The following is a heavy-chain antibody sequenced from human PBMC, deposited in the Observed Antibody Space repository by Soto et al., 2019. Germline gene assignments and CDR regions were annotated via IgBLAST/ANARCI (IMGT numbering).Heavy chain of an antibody. Sequence: EVQLLESGGDLVQPGGSLRLSCAASGFIFSSYAMSWVRQAPGKWLEWVSLISGSGGNTDYAGSVKGRFTISRDNSKNTLYLQMNSLRAEETAIYYCAKDKVTLHPVKYWYFALWGRGTLVPVPS. D-gene: IGHD5-18*01. V-gene: IGHV3-23*01. J-gene: IGHJ2*01. CDR3: AKDKVTLHPVKYWYFAL. CDR2: ISGSGGNT. CDR1: GFIFSSYA.